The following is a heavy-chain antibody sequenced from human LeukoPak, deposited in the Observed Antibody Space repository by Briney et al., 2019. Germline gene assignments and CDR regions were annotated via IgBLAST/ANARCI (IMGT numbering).Heavy chain of an antibody. CDR3: ARLPLGAFGEVLNFDF. D-gene: IGHD3-10*01. CDR2: INDSGTT. V-gene: IGHV4-34*01. Sequence: SETLSLTCGVSSVFFSGYYWGWIRQPPGKGLEWIGDINDSGTTKYNATLKSRVTISIDTSKKQFSLKVKSVTAADTAVYFCARLPLGAFGEVLNFDFWGQGTLVTVSS. CDR1: SVFFSGYY. J-gene: IGHJ4*02.